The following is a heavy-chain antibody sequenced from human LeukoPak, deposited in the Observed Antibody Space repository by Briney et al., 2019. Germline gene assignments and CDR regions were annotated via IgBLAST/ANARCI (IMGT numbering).Heavy chain of an antibody. CDR1: GFTFSRSW. J-gene: IGHJ6*03. Sequence: GGSLRLSCAASGFTFSRSWMHWVRQAPGKGLVWVSRINDDGSTTSYADSVKGRFTISRDNAKNTLYPQMNSLRAEDTAVYYCAGERFDYVWGSYPTTLYYYMDVWGKGTTVTVSS. V-gene: IGHV3-74*01. D-gene: IGHD3-16*01. CDR2: INDDGSTT. CDR3: AGERFDYVWGSYPTTLYYYMDV.